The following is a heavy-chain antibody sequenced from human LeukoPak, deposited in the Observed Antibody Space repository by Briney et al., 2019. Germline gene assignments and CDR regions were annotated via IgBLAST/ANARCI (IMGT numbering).Heavy chain of an antibody. CDR3: VKGRWVED. CDR1: GFTFRVFA. J-gene: IGHJ4*02. Sequence: PGRSLRLSCSLSGFTFRVFAMHWVRQAPGRGREYVSSISNSGVATYYAGSVKGRFTISRDNYKTTLYLQMSSGRAEDTDVYCCVKGRWVEDWGQSTIVSVSS. V-gene: IGHV3-64D*09. CDR2: ISNSGVAT. D-gene: IGHD4-23*01.